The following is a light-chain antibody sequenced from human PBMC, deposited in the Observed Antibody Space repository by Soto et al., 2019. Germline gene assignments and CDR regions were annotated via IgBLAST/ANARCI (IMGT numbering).Light chain of an antibody. CDR2: LNSDGSH. CDR1: RGHSSYA. CDR3: QTWGNGIVV. Sequence: QLVLTQSPSASASLGASVKLTCTLSRGHSSYAIAWHQQQPEKGPRYLMKLNSDGSHNKGDGIPDRFSGSSSGAERYLTISSLQSEDEADYYCQTWGNGIVVFGGGTKLTVL. J-gene: IGLJ2*01. V-gene: IGLV4-69*01.